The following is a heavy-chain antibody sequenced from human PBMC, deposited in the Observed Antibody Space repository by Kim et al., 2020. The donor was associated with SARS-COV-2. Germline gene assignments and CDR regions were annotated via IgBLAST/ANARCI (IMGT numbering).Heavy chain of an antibody. V-gene: IGHV5-10-1*01. CDR3: ARHRSATLFVDAMDV. CDR1: GYSFSSYW. J-gene: IGHJ6*02. D-gene: IGHD2-21*01. Sequence: GESLKISCKGSGYSFSSYWITWVRQMPGKGLEWVGRIDPSDSYTNYGPSFQGHVTMSVDKSISVVYLRWRSLKASDTAIYYCARHRSATLFVDAMDVWGQGTPVTVSS. CDR2: IDPSDSYT.